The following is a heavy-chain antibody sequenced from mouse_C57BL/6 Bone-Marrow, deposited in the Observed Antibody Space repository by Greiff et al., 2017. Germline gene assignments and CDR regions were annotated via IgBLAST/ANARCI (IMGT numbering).Heavy chain of an antibody. V-gene: IGHV1-54*01. Sequence: VQLQQSGAELVRPGTSVKVSCKASGYAFPNYLIEWVKQRPGQGLEWIGVINPGSGGTNSNEKFKGKATLTADKSSSTAYMQLSSLTSEDSAVYFCARGPYYYGSSYYAMDYWGQGTSVTVSS. CDR3: ARGPYYYGSSYYAMDY. J-gene: IGHJ4*01. D-gene: IGHD1-1*01. CDR1: GYAFPNYL. CDR2: INPGSGGT.